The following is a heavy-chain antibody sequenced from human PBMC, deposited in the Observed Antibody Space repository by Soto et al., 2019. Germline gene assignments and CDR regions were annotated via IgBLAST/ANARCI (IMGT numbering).Heavy chain of an antibody. CDR1: GGSFSGYY. D-gene: IGHD3-16*02. CDR3: ARVGLHLGELSLYYFDY. CDR2: INHSGST. Sequence: QVQLQQWGAGLLKPSETLSLTCAVYGGSFSGYYWSWIRQPPGKGLEWIGEINHSGSTNYNPSLKSRVTISVDTSNNQFSLKLSSVTAADTAVYYCARVGLHLGELSLYYFDYWGQGTLVTVSS. V-gene: IGHV4-34*01. J-gene: IGHJ4*02.